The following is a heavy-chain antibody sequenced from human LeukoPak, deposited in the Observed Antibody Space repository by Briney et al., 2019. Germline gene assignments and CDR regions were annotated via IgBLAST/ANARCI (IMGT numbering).Heavy chain of an antibody. CDR1: GFTFSNYG. V-gene: IGHV3-23*01. Sequence: GRSLRLSCAASGFTFSNYGMSWVRQAPGKGLEWVSRISFSGVNTYYADSVRGRFTISRDKSKNTLFLQMNSLRAEDTAVYYCAKGGYDYAEYVDYWGQGTLVTVSS. CDR2: ISFSGVNT. CDR3: AKGGYDYAEYVDY. D-gene: IGHD3-16*01. J-gene: IGHJ4*02.